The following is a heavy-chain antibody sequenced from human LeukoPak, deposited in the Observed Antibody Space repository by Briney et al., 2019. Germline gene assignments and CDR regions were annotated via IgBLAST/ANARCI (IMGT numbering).Heavy chain of an antibody. D-gene: IGHD3-10*01. CDR1: GFTFSSYG. V-gene: IGHV3-33*01. CDR2: IWYDGSNK. Sequence: GGSLRLSCAASGFTFSSYGMHWVRQAPGKGLEWVAVIWYDGSNKYYADSVKGRFTISRDNSKNTLYLQMNSLRAEDTAVYYCARCGYYGSGAYDYWGQGTLVTVSS. CDR3: ARCGYYGSGAYDY. J-gene: IGHJ4*02.